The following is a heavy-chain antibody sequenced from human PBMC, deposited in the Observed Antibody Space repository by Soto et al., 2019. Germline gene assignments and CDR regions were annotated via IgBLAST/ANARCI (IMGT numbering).Heavy chain of an antibody. CDR3: ARQPAYRESSSGYLDY. D-gene: IGHD1-26*01. V-gene: IGHV4-39*01. Sequence: SETLSLTCTVSGRSISSSSYYWRWIRQPPGRGLEWIGSISYSRSTYYITCLTSRVPISVDMSKNAFTLKLSDVAAADSAVYYCARQPAYRESSSGYLDYGYQETLEPVSS. CDR2: ISYSRST. CDR1: GRSISSSSYY. J-gene: IGHJ4*02.